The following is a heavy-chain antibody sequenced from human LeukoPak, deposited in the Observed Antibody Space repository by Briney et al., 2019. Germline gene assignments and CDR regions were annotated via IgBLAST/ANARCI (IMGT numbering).Heavy chain of an antibody. CDR1: GGSFSGYY. Sequence: SETLSLTCAVYGGSFSGYYWSWIRHPPGKGLEWIGEINHSGSTNYNPSLKSRVTISVDTSKNQFSLKLSSVTAADTAVYYCARVWSSSWGQGTLVTVSS. V-gene: IGHV4-34*01. CDR3: ARVWSSS. J-gene: IGHJ4*02. CDR2: INHSGST. D-gene: IGHD6-13*01.